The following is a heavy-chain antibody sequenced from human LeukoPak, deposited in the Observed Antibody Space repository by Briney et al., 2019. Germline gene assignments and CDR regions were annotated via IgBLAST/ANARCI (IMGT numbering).Heavy chain of an antibody. CDR3: ARGPTMIVVVTPFDC. D-gene: IGHD3-22*01. Sequence: ASVKVSCKASGYTFTGYYMHWVRQAPGQGLEWMGWINPNSGGTNYAQKFQGRVTMTRDTSISTAYMELSRLSSDDTAVYYCARGPTMIVVVTPFDCWGQGTLVTVSS. J-gene: IGHJ4*02. CDR1: GYTFTGYY. CDR2: INPNSGGT. V-gene: IGHV1-2*02.